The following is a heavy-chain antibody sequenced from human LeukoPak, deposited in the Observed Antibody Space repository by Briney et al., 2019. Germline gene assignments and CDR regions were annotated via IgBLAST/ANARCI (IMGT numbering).Heavy chain of an antibody. CDR1: GFTFSSYA. CDR3: AREGGYASPFHY. CDR2: ISGSGDNT. J-gene: IGHJ4*02. V-gene: IGHV3-23*01. Sequence: GGSLRLSCAASGFTFSSYAMSWVRQAPGKGLEWVSGISGSGDNTYYADSVKGRFTISRDNSKNTLYVQVNSLGTEDTAVYYCAREGGYASPFHYWGQGTLVTVSS. D-gene: IGHD5-12*01.